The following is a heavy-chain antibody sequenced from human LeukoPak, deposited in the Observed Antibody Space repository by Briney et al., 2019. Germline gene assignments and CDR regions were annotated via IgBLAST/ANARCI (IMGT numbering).Heavy chain of an antibody. D-gene: IGHD3-10*01. Sequence: SETLSLTCAVYGGSFSGYYWSWIRQPPGKGLEWIGEINHSGSTNYNPSLKSRVTISVDTSKNQFSLKLSSVTAADTAVYYCAQCGFGYNWFDPWGQGTLVTVSS. CDR1: GGSFSGYY. J-gene: IGHJ5*02. CDR3: AQCGFGYNWFDP. V-gene: IGHV4-34*01. CDR2: INHSGST.